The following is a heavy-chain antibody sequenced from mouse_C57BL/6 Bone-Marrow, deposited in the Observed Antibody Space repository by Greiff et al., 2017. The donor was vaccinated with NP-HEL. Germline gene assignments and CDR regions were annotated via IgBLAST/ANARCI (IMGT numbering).Heavy chain of an antibody. CDR3: ASLWLLRKGAMDY. D-gene: IGHD2-3*01. J-gene: IGHJ4*01. CDR1: GFSLTSYG. CDR2: IWGVGST. Sequence: VQRVESGPGLVAPSQSLSITCTVSGFSLTSYGVDWVRQSPGKGLEWLGVIWGVGSTNYNSALKSRLSISKDNSKSQVFLKMNSLQTDDTAMYYCASLWLLRKGAMDYWGQGTSVTVSS. V-gene: IGHV2-6*01.